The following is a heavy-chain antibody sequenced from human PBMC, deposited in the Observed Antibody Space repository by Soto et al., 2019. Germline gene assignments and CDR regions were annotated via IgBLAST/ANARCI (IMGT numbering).Heavy chain of an antibody. CDR1: GYTFTSYA. Sequence: ASVKVSCKASGYTFTSYAMHWVRQAPGQRLEWMGWINAGNGNTKYSQKFQGRVTITRDTSASTAYMELSSLRSEDTAVYYCARGEYCSGGSCPPGDETGFDYWGQGTLVTVSS. D-gene: IGHD2-15*01. CDR2: INAGNGNT. V-gene: IGHV1-3*01. CDR3: ARGEYCSGGSCPPGDETGFDY. J-gene: IGHJ4*02.